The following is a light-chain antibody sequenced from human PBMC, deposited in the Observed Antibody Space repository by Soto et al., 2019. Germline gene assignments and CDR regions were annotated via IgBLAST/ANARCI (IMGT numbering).Light chain of an antibody. CDR1: SSDVGGYNY. Sequence: QSALTQPASVSGSPGQSITISCTGTSSDVGGYNYVSWYQQHPGKAPKLMIYEVSNRPSGVSNRLSGSKSGNTASLTISGLQAEDEADYYCSSYTSSSTLVVFGTGTELTVL. CDR3: SSYTSSSTLVV. CDR2: EVS. V-gene: IGLV2-14*01. J-gene: IGLJ1*01.